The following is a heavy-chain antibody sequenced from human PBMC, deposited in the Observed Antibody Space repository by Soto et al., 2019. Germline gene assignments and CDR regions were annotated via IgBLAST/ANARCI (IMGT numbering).Heavy chain of an antibody. CDR2: IYYSGST. CDR1: GGSISSYY. J-gene: IGHJ6*02. V-gene: IGHV4-59*01. CDR3: ARGPGNYDFWSGLPDYYYYYGMDV. Sequence: ASETLSLTCTVSGGSISSYYWSWIRQPPGKGLEWIGFIYYSGSTNYNPSLKSRVTISVDTSKNQFSLKLSSVTAADTAVYYCARGPGNYDFWSGLPDYYYYYGMDVWGQGTTVTVSS. D-gene: IGHD3-3*01.